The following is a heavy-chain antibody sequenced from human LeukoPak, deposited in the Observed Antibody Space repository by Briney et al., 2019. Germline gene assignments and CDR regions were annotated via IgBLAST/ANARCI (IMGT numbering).Heavy chain of an antibody. CDR1: VYSFTTYD. V-gene: IGHV1-8*02. Sequence: ASVKVPSKPSVYSFTTYDINWVRQAPGRGLEWMGWRNPNSCITAYAQKFEGRVTMTRNTSTSTAIMELSSLRSEDTAVYYCARNPRSYGLDYWGQGTPVTVSS. D-gene: IGHD5-18*01. CDR2: RNPNSCIT. CDR3: ARNPRSYGLDY. J-gene: IGHJ4*02.